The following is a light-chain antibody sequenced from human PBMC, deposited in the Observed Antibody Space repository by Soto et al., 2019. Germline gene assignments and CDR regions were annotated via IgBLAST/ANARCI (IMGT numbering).Light chain of an antibody. V-gene: IGKV1-39*01. Sequence: IQMTHSPSSLSASVGYRVTITXXASQSISNFLNWYQQKPGKAPKLLISAASSLQSGVPSRFSGSGSGTDFTLTISSLQREDFATYFCQQSYSTSEWTFGQGAKV. J-gene: IGKJ1*01. CDR3: QQSYSTSEWT. CDR2: AAS. CDR1: QSISNF.